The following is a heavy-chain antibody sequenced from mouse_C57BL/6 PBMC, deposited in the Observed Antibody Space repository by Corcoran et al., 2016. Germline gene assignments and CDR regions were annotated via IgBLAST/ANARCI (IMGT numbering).Heavy chain of an antibody. D-gene: IGHD2-3*01. CDR2: INPNNGGT. V-gene: IGHV1-26*01. CDR1: GYTFTDYY. J-gene: IGHJ2*01. CDR3: ARLRNGYYDY. Sequence: EVQLQQSGPELVKPGASVKISCKASGYTFTDYYMNWVKQSHGKSLEWIGDINPNNGGTSYNQKFKGKATLTVDKSSSTAYMELRSLTSEDSAVYYCARLRNGYYDYWGQGTTLTVSS.